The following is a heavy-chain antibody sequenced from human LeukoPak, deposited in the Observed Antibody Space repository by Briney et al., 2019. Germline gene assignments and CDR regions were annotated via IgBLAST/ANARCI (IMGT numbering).Heavy chain of an antibody. CDR1: GYTFTAYA. D-gene: IGHD3-16*01. CDR3: AREDPGGAFDF. J-gene: IGHJ3*01. V-gene: IGHV1-18*01. Sequence: ASVKVSCKASGYTFTAYAISWVRPAPGQGLEWMGWISTLNGNADYAQRFKGRATMSADTSTATAFMDMRTLRSDDSAVYYCAREDPGGAFDFWGQGTLVTVSS. CDR2: ISTLNGNA.